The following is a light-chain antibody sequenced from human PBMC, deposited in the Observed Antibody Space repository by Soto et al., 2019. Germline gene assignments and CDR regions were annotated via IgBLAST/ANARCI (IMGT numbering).Light chain of an antibody. Sequence: DIVMTQSPDSLAGSLGERATINCKSSQSVLYSSNNKTYVAWYQQKPGQPPKLLIYWASTRESGVPDRFSGSGSGTDFTLTTNSLQAEDVAVYYCQQYYSTFSWTFGQGTKVEIK. V-gene: IGKV4-1*01. CDR1: QSVLYSSNNKTY. CDR2: WAS. J-gene: IGKJ1*01. CDR3: QQYYSTFSWT.